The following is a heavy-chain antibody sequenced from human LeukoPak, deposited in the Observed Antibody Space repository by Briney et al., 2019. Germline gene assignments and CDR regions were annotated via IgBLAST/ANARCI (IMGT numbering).Heavy chain of an antibody. D-gene: IGHD6-19*01. J-gene: IGHJ4*02. CDR1: GFTFSSYA. CDR3: ARDNKRYSSGWSYYFDY. Sequence: GRSLRLSCAASGFTFSSYAMHWVRQAPGKGLEWVAVISYDGSNKYYADSVKGRFTISRDNSKNTLYLQMNSLRAEDTAVYYCARDNKRYSSGWSYYFDYWGQGTLVTVSS. V-gene: IGHV3-30-3*01. CDR2: ISYDGSNK.